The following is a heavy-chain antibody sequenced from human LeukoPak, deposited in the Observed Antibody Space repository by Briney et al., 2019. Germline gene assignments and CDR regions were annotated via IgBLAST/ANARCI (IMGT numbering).Heavy chain of an antibody. D-gene: IGHD2-2*01. CDR2: INAGNGNT. CDR3: AVGYCSSTSCSFPFDY. CDR1: GYTFTSYA. J-gene: IGHJ4*02. Sequence: ASVKVSCKASGYTFTSYAMHWVRQAPGQRLEWMGWINAGNGNTEYSQKFQGRVTITRDTSASTAYVELSSLRSEDTAVYYCAVGYCSSTSCSFPFDYWGQGTLVTVSS. V-gene: IGHV1-3*01.